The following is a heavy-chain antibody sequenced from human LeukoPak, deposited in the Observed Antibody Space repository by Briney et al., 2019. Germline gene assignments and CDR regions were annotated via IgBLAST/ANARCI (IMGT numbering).Heavy chain of an antibody. V-gene: IGHV1-18*01. D-gene: IGHD2-8*01. CDR2: ISAYNGNT. Sequence: ASVKVSCKASGYTFTSYGISWVRQAPGQGLEWIGWISAYNGNTNYAQKLQGRVTMTTDTSTTTAYMELRSLRSDDTAVYYCSRDNGGYLGNWFDPWGQGTLVTVSS. CDR3: SRDNGGYLGNWFDP. CDR1: GYTFTSYG. J-gene: IGHJ5*02.